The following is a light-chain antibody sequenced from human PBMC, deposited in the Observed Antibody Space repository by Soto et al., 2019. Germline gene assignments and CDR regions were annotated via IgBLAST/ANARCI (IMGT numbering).Light chain of an antibody. J-gene: IGLJ3*02. Sequence: SYELTQPPSVSVAPGQTARITCGGNNIGSKSMHWYQQKPRQAPVLVVYDDSDRPSGIPERFSGSNSGNTATLTISRVEDGDEADYYCQVWDSSSDHWVFGGGTKVTVL. CDR2: DDS. CDR3: QVWDSSSDHWV. V-gene: IGLV3-21*02. CDR1: NIGSKS.